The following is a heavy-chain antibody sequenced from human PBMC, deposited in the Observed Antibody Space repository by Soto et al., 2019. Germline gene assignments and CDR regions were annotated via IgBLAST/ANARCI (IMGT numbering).Heavy chain of an antibody. CDR1: GYTFTSYD. D-gene: IGHD2-21*02. CDR3: ARGRDPVYYYYYMDV. J-gene: IGHJ6*03. CDR2: MNPNSGNT. Sequence: ASVKVSCKASGYTFTSYDINWVRQATGQGLEWMGWMNPNSGNTGYAQKFQGRVTMTRNTSISTAYMELSSLRSEDTALYYCARGRDPVYYYYYMDVWGKGTTVTVSS. V-gene: IGHV1-8*01.